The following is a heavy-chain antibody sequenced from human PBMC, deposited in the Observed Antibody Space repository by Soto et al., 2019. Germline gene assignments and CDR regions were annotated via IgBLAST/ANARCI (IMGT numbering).Heavy chain of an antibody. V-gene: IGHV4-61*01. CDR1: GGSVSSGSYY. Sequence: PSETLSLTCTVSGGSVSSGSYYWSWIRQPPGKGLEWIGYIYYSGSTYYNPSLKSRVTISVDTSKNQFSLKLSSVTAADTAVYYCARDVGGYDSNGFPSLYFDAWGQGTLVTVSS. D-gene: IGHD3-22*01. J-gene: IGHJ4*02. CDR3: ARDVGGYDSNGFPSLYFDA. CDR2: IYYSGST.